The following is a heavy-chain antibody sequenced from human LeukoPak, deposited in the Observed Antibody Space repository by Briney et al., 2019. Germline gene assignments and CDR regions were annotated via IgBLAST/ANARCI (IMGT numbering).Heavy chain of an antibody. Sequence: GESLKISCKGSGYSFTTYWIGWVRQMPGKGLEWMGIIYPGDSDTRYSPSFQGQVTISADKPISTAYLQWSSLKASDTAMYYCARNPLVVVPAVSVGDGFDIWGQGTMVTVSS. D-gene: IGHD2-2*01. CDR2: IYPGDSDT. J-gene: IGHJ3*02. CDR1: GYSFTTYW. V-gene: IGHV5-51*01. CDR3: ARNPLVVVPAVSVGDGFDI.